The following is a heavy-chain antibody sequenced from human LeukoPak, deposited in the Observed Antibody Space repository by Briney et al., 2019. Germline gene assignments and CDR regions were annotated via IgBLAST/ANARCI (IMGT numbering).Heavy chain of an antibody. CDR3: ARGRPGYRHSWAVDY. D-gene: IGHD5-24*01. J-gene: IGHJ4*02. Sequence: GGSLRLSCAASGFTFSDYGMSWIRQAPGKGLEGVSYISSSGSTIYYADSVKGRFTISRDNAKNSLYLQMNSLRAEDTAVYYCARGRPGYRHSWAVDYWGQGTLVTVSS. CDR2: ISSSGSTI. CDR1: GFTFSDYG. V-gene: IGHV3-11*04.